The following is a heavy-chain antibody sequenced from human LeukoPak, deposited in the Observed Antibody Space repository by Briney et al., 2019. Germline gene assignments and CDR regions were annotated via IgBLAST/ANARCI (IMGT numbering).Heavy chain of an antibody. Sequence: SVKVSCKASGGTFSSFGFSWVRQAPGQGLEWMGVIIPIFGTPDYAQKFQGRVTITADESTSTAYMELSSLTSEDTAVYYCATSNHVAPALGYFDSWGQGTLVTVSS. D-gene: IGHD5-18*01. CDR1: GGTFSSFG. V-gene: IGHV1-69*01. CDR3: ATSNHVAPALGYFDS. CDR2: IIPIFGTP. J-gene: IGHJ4*02.